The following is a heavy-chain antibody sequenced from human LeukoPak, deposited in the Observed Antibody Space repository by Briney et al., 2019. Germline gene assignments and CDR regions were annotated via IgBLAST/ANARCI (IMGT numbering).Heavy chain of an antibody. Sequence: PSETLSLTCTVSGGSISSSSYYWSWIRQPPGKGLEWIGEINHSGSTNYNPSLKSRVTISVDTSKNQFSLKLSSVTAADTAVYYCARRVAVAGLGFDYWGQGTLVTVSS. J-gene: IGHJ4*02. D-gene: IGHD6-19*01. CDR1: GGSISSSSYY. V-gene: IGHV4-39*07. CDR3: ARRVAVAGLGFDY. CDR2: INHSGST.